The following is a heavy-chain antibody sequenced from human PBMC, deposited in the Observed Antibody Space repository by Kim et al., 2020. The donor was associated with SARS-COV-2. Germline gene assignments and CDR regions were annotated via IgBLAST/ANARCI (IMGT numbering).Heavy chain of an antibody. CDR2: ISGSGGST. CDR1: GFTFSSYA. D-gene: IGHD1-26*01. CDR3: AKIWGSGSYLGPSYYYYGMDV. J-gene: IGHJ6*02. V-gene: IGHV3-23*01. Sequence: GGSLRLSCAASGFTFSSYAMSWVRQAPGKGLEWVSAISGSGGSTYYADSVKGRFTISRDNSKNTLYLQMNSLRAEDTAVYYCAKIWGSGSYLGPSYYYYGMDVWGQGTTVTVSS.